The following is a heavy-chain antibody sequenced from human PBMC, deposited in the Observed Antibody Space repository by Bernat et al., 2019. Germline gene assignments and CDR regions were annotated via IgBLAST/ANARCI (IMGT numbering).Heavy chain of an antibody. CDR2: ISAYNGIT. CDR1: GYTFNTYA. Sequence: QVQLVQSGAEVKNPGASVKVSCKASGYTFNTYAISWVRQAPGQGLEWMGWISAYNGITNYAQKLHGRGTMSIDTTTTTAYMELKSLTSDDTTVYYCAREDHHNRNGIDDAFDIWGQGTMVTVSS. V-gene: IGHV1-18*01. CDR3: AREDHHNRNGIDDAFDI. J-gene: IGHJ3*02. D-gene: IGHD1-14*01.